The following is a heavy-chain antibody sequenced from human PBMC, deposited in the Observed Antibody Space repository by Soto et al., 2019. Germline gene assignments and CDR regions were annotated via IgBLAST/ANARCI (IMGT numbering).Heavy chain of an antibody. V-gene: IGHV1-69*12. CDR3: ARDLGGGYEPGDY. Sequence: QVHLVQSGAELKKPGSSVKVSCRASGATFSISVFNWVRQAPGQGLEWMGGIISMFGTPNYSQKFQGRVTISEAESTRTGYMELNNLRSDASDLYYCARDLGGGYEPGDYWGQGTQVTVSS. CDR1: GATFSISV. J-gene: IGHJ4*02. D-gene: IGHD5-12*01. CDR2: IISMFGTP.